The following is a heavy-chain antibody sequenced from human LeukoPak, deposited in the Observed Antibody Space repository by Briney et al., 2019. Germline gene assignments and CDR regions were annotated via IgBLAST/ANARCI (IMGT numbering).Heavy chain of an antibody. CDR1: GGTFSSYA. CDR2: IIPILGIA. J-gene: IGHJ6*02. V-gene: IGHV1-69*04. D-gene: IGHD3-10*01. Sequence: GASVKVSCKASGGTFSSYAISWVRQAPGQGVEWMGRIIPILGIANYAQKFQGRVTITADKSTSTAYMELSSLRSEDTAVYYCARVTMVRATKGYYYYGMDVWGQGTTVTVSS. CDR3: ARVTMVRATKGYYYYGMDV.